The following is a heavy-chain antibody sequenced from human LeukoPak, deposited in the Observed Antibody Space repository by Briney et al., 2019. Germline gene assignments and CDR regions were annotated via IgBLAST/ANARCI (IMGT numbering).Heavy chain of an antibody. V-gene: IGHV3-23*01. J-gene: IGHJ4*02. Sequence: GGSLRLSCAGSGFTFSSYAMSWVRQAPGKGLEWVSAISDTSATTYDADTVKGRFTISRDNSRSTLYLQMNSLRAEDTALYYCAKDTSIGRYCTNGVCSPFDYWGQGTLVTVSS. CDR3: AKDTSIGRYCTNGVCSPFDY. CDR1: GFTFSSYA. D-gene: IGHD2-8*01. CDR2: ISDTSATT.